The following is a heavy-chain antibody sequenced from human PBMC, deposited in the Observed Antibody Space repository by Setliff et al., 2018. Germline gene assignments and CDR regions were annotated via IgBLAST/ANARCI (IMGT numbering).Heavy chain of an antibody. CDR2: ISAYNGNT. CDR3: ARDLHRISTQTPFDY. V-gene: IGHV1-18*01. Sequence: ASVKVSCKASGYTFTSYGISWVRQAPGQGPEWMGWISAYNGNTNYVQKLQGRVTMTTDTSTSTAYMELRSLRSDDTAVYYCARDLHRISTQTPFDYWGQGTLVTVSS. D-gene: IGHD1-20*01. J-gene: IGHJ4*02. CDR1: GYTFTSYG.